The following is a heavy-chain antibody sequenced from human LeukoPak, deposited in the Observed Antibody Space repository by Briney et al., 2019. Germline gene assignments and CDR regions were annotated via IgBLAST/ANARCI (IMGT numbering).Heavy chain of an antibody. V-gene: IGHV3-23*01. CDR2: ISGSGGST. CDR3: ASKGLLLWFGELLFPY. J-gene: IGHJ4*02. Sequence: GGSLRLSCAASVFTFSSYAMSWVRQAPGKGLEWVSAISGSGGSTYYADSVKGRFTISRDNSKNTLYLQMNSLRAEDTAVYYCASKGLLLWFGELLFPYWGQGTLVTVSS. CDR1: VFTFSSYA. D-gene: IGHD3-10*01.